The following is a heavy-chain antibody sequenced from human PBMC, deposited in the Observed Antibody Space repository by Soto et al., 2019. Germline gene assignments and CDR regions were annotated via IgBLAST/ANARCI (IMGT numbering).Heavy chain of an antibody. J-gene: IGHJ4*01. Sequence: GGSLRLSCAASGFTVSSIYMSWVRQAPGKGLEWVSIIYSGGTTYYADSVKGRFTISRDTSKNTLYLQMNSLRAEDTAVYYCARLGAAAGTEARDFDSWGDGTMVTVYS. CDR2: IYSGGTT. CDR3: ARLGAAAGTEARDFDS. V-gene: IGHV3-53*01. CDR1: GFTVSSIY. D-gene: IGHD6-13*01.